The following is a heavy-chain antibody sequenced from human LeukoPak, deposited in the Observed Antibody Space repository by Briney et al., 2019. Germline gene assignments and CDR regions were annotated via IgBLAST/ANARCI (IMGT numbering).Heavy chain of an antibody. CDR2: IYYSGST. V-gene: IGHV4-59*01. D-gene: IGHD2-15*01. J-gene: IGHJ4*02. CDR1: GGSISSYY. Sequence: SETLSLTCTVSGGSISSYYWSWIRQPPGKGLEWIGYIYYSGSTNYNPSLKSRVTISVDTSKNQFSLKLSSVTAADTAVYYCARSNHTGGGSEYDYWGQGTLVTVSS. CDR3: ARSNHTGGGSEYDY.